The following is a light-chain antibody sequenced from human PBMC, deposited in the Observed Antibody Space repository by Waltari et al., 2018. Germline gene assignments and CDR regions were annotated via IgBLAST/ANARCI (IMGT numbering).Light chain of an antibody. CDR2: DAS. Sequence: EVVLTQSPATLSLSPGERVTLSCRARQTIYNYFTWYQQKPGQAARLLNDDASNRATGMPDRFSGSGAGTDFTPISSRLEPEDFVDYYCQHRNNWPWTFGQGSKVEIK. CDR1: QTIYNY. V-gene: IGKV3-11*01. CDR3: QHRNNWPWT. J-gene: IGKJ1*01.